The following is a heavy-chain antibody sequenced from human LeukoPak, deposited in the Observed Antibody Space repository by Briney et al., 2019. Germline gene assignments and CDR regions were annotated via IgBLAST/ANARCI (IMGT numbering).Heavy chain of an antibody. CDR2: INPSGGST. D-gene: IGHD5-24*01. CDR1: GYTFTSYY. J-gene: IGHJ6*03. CDR3: ARDLGRGDSPTISNYYYYYMDV. V-gene: IGHV1-46*01. Sequence: ASVKVSCKASGYTFTSYYMHWVRQAPGQGLEWMGIINPSGGSTSYAQKFQGRVTMTRDMSTSTVYMELSSLRSEDTAVYYCARDLGRGDSPTISNYYYYYMDVWGKGTTVTVSS.